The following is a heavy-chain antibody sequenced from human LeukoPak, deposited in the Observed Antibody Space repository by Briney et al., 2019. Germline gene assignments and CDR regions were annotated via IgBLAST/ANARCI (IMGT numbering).Heavy chain of an antibody. CDR3: ARDPGYSEFDV. D-gene: IGHD4-11*01. V-gene: IGHV3-48*03. J-gene: IGHJ3*01. Sequence: GGSLRLSCVASGFTFSSHEMNWVRQAPGKGLEWVSYINSGGSNIQYGDSVRGRFTISRDNAKNSLYLQMNSLRAEDTAVYYCARDPGYSEFDVWGQGIMVIVSS. CDR2: INSGGSNI. CDR1: GFTFSSHE.